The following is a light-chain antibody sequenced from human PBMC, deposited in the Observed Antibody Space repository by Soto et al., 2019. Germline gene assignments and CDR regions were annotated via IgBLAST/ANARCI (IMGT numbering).Light chain of an antibody. CDR1: QSISTW. J-gene: IGKJ1*01. CDR2: DAS. CDR3: QQYTGT. Sequence: DIQMTQSPSTLSASVGDRVTITCRASQSISTWLAWYQQKPGKAPKLLIYDASNLESGVPSRFSGSVSGTEFILTINSVQPDDFATYYCQQYTGTFGQGTKVDIK. V-gene: IGKV1-5*01.